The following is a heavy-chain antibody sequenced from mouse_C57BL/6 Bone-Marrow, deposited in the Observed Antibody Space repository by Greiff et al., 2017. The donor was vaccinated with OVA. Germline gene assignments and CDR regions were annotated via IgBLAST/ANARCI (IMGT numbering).Heavy chain of an antibody. CDR3: ARSRIYDGYPYWYFEV. Sequence: QVQLQQPGAELVMPGASVKLSCKASGYTFTSYWMHWVKQRPGQGLEWIGEIDPSDSYTNYNQKFKGKSTLTVDKSSSTAYMQLSSLTSEDSAVYYGARSRIYDGYPYWYFEVWGTGTTVTVSS. CDR1: GYTFTSYW. CDR2: IDPSDSYT. V-gene: IGHV1-69*01. J-gene: IGHJ1*03. D-gene: IGHD2-3*01.